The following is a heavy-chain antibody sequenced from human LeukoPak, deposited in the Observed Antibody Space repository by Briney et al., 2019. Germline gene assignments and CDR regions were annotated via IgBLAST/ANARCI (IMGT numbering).Heavy chain of an antibody. CDR3: ASRTRSYYYYGMDV. J-gene: IGHJ6*02. D-gene: IGHD1-14*01. CDR2: IYYSGST. CDR1: GGSISSGDYY. Sequence: PSQTLSLTCTVSGGSISSGDYYWSWIRQPPGKGLEWIGYIYYSGSTYYNPSLKSRVTISVDTSKNQFSLKLSSVTAADTAVYYCASRTRSYYYYGMDVWGQGTTVTVPS. V-gene: IGHV4-30-4*01.